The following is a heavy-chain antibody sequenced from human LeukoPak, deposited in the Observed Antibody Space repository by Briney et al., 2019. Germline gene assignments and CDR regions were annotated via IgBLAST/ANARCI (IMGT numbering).Heavy chain of an antibody. CDR3: GRQGYTASYYFVDY. CDR1: AGSINSYY. J-gene: IGHJ4*02. V-gene: IGHV4-4*07. Sequence: PSETLSLTCTVSAGSINSYYWGWVRQPAGKGLEWLGRIYTTGTTNYSPSLKSRLTMSVETSKNQFSLSLRSVTAADTAVYYCGRQGYTASYYFVDYSSQGTLVTVSS. CDR2: IYTTGTT. D-gene: IGHD3-10*01.